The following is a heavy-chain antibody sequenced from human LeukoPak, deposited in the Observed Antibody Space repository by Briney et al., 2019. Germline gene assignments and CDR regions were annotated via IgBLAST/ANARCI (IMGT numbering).Heavy chain of an antibody. CDR1: GGTFSSYT. D-gene: IGHD6-6*01. Sequence: GASVKVSCKASGGTFSSYTISWVRQAPGQGLEWMGRIIPILGIANYAQKFQGRVTITADKSTSTAYMELSSLRPEDTAVYYCGCSSPYYYYGMDVWGQGTTVTVSS. CDR3: GCSSPYYYYGMDV. J-gene: IGHJ6*02. V-gene: IGHV1-69*02. CDR2: IIPILGIA.